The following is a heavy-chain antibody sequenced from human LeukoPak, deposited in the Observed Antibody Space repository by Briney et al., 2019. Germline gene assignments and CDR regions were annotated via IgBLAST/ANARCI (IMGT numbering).Heavy chain of an antibody. CDR3: VKYDS. Sequence: GGSLRLSCAASGFTFSSYAMHWVRQAPGNGLEWVSGISWNSGSIDYVDSVKGRFTISRDNAKNSLYLQMNSLRAEDTALYYCVKYDSWGQGTLVTVSS. CDR2: ISWNSGSI. V-gene: IGHV3-9*01. J-gene: IGHJ5*02. CDR1: GFTFSSYA.